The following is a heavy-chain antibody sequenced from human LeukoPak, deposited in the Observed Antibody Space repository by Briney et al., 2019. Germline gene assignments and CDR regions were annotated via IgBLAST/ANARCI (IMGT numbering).Heavy chain of an antibody. CDR2: IYTSGST. CDR1: GGSISRYY. CDR3: ARRTDYDSSGYYFDY. Sequence: SETLSLTCTVSGGSISRYYWSWIRQPAGKGLEWIGRIYTSGSTNYNPSLKSRVTISVDTSKNQFSLKLSSVTAADTAVYYCARRTDYDSSGYYFDYWGQGTLVTVSS. D-gene: IGHD3-22*01. J-gene: IGHJ4*02. V-gene: IGHV4-4*07.